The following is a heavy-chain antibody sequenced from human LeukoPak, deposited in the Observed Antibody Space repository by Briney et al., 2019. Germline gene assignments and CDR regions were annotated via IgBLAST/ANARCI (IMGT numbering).Heavy chain of an antibody. CDR1: GYSFTSYW. CDR2: IDPSDSYT. V-gene: IGHV5-10-1*01. J-gene: IGHJ4*02. CDR3: ARRGYCSSISCSYYFDY. Sequence: GESLKISCKRSGYSFTSYWISWVRQTPGKGLEWMGTIDPSDSYTNYSPSFQGHVTISADKSISTAYLQWSSLKASDTAMYYCARRGYCSSISCSYYFDYWGQGTLVTVSS. D-gene: IGHD2-2*01.